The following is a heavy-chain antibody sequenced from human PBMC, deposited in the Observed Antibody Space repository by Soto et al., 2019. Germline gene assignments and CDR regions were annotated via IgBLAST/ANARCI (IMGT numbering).Heavy chain of an antibody. V-gene: IGHV4-31*03. D-gene: IGHD6-13*01. J-gene: IGHJ1*01. Sequence: LSLTCTVSGGSISSGGYYWSWIRQHPGKGLEWIGYIYYSGSTYYNPSLKSRVTISVDTSKNQFSLKLSSVTAADTAVYYCARGEAAEYFQHWGQGTLVTVSS. CDR3: ARGEAAEYFQH. CDR1: GGSISSGGYY. CDR2: IYYSGST.